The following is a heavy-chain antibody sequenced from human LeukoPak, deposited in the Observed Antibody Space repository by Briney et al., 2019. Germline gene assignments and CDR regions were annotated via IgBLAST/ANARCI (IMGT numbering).Heavy chain of an antibody. CDR2: ITSNGDST. J-gene: IGHJ4*02. V-gene: IGHV3-64*01. Sequence: GGSLRLSCAASGFTFSNYAMHWVRQAPGKGLEYVSAITSNGDSTYYANSVKDRFTISRDNSKNTLYLQMGSLRAEDMAIYYCARGGQQLKHRLNYWGQGTLVTVSS. D-gene: IGHD6-13*01. CDR3: ARGGQQLKHRLNY. CDR1: GFTFSNYA.